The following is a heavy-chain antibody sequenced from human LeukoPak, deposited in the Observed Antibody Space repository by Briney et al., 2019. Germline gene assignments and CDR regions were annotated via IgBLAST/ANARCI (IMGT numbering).Heavy chain of an antibody. D-gene: IGHD2-8*01. Sequence: GGSLRLSCAASGFTFSRYDMHWVRQVTGKGLEWVSGIAIAGDTYYAGSVKGRFTISRDTSKNTLYLQMNSLRAEDTAVYYCARRAYCTHGICYDYYYYGLDVWGQGTTVTVSS. V-gene: IGHV3-13*01. CDR1: GFTFSRYD. J-gene: IGHJ6*02. CDR2: IAIAGDT. CDR3: ARRAYCTHGICYDYYYYGLDV.